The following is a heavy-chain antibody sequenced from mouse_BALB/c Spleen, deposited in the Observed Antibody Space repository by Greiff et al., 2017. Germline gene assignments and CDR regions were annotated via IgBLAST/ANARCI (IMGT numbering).Heavy chain of an antibody. D-gene: IGHD4-1*01. Sequence: EVQLVESGGGLVKPGGSLKLSCAASGFTFSSYAMSWVRQTPEKRLEWVATISSGGSYTYYPDSVKGRFTISRDNAKNTLYLQMSSLRSEDTAMYYCARQRTGTYAMDYWGQGTSVTVSS. CDR1: GFTFSSYA. J-gene: IGHJ4*01. CDR2: ISSGGSYT. CDR3: ARQRTGTYAMDY. V-gene: IGHV5-9-3*01.